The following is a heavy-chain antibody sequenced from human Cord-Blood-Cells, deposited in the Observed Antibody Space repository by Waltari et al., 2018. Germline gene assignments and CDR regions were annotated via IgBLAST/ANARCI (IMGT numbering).Heavy chain of an antibody. Sequence: QVQLVQSGAEVKKPGASVKVSCKASGYTFTSYGISWVRQAPGQGRERMGWISAYKGNTNDAQKLQGRVTMTTDTSTSTAYMELRSLRSDDTAVYYCASGGRWELLTLLDDYYGMDVWGQGTTVTVSS. CDR1: GYTFTSYG. CDR3: ASGGRWELLTLLDDYYGMDV. J-gene: IGHJ6*02. D-gene: IGHD1-26*01. CDR2: ISAYKGNT. V-gene: IGHV1-18*01.